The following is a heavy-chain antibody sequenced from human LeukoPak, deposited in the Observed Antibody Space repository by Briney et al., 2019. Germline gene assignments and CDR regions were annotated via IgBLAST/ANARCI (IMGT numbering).Heavy chain of an antibody. CDR3: ARGRDGYRGFNYYYYGMDV. CDR2: IYYSGST. D-gene: IGHD5-24*01. V-gene: IGHV4-59*05. J-gene: IGHJ6*02. CDR1: GASISSYY. Sequence: ASETLSLTCTVSGASISSYYWSWIRQPPGKGLEWIGSIYYSGSTYYNPSLKSRVTISVDTSKNQFSLKLSSVTAADTAVYYCARGRDGYRGFNYYYYGMDVWGQGTTVTVSS.